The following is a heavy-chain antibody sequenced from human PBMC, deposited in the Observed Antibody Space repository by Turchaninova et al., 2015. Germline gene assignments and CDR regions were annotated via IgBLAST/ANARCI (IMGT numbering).Heavy chain of an antibody. D-gene: IGHD6-6*01. CDR3: ARDIPSSLGARPGWFDP. CDR1: GFPISSSY. V-gene: IGHV4-4*07. CDR2: IYTIETA. Sequence: QVRLQDSGPGLVKPSETLSLACTGFGFPISSSYWRVIGQTSGKGLEWIGRIYTIETADYNPSLKSRLTISSDKSKNQFSLKLTSVTAADTGLYYCARDIPSSLGARPGWFDPWGQGTLVTVSS. J-gene: IGHJ5*02.